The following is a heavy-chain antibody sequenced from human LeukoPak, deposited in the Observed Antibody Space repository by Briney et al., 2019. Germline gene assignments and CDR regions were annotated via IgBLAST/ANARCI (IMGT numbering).Heavy chain of an antibody. CDR1: GGSISSSSYY. CDR3: ARNGAGFIAAGELFDI. D-gene: IGHD6-13*01. V-gene: IGHV4-61*01. Sequence: PSETLSLTCTVSGGSISSSSYYWSWIRQPPGEGLEWIGYVYYTGSTNYNPSLKSRVSISVDTSKNQFSLKLRSVSAADTAVYYCARNGAGFIAAGELFDIWGQGTMVTVSS. CDR2: VYYTGST. J-gene: IGHJ3*02.